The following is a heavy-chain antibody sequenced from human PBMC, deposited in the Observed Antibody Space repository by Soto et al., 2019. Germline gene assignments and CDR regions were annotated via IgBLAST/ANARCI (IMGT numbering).Heavy chain of an antibody. CDR1: GGSISRYF. Sequence: PWETLSLTSTVSGGSISRYFWSWIRQPPGKGLQWIGHIYYSGSTDYNPSLKSRVAISVDASKTHFSLRLNSVTAADAAVYYCATYDSPYYYMDVWGKGTTVTVSS. D-gene: IGHD3-16*01. V-gene: IGHV4-59*13. CDR3: ATYDSPYYYMDV. CDR2: IYYSGST. J-gene: IGHJ6*03.